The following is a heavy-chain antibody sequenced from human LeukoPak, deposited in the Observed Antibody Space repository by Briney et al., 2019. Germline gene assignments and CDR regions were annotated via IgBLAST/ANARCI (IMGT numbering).Heavy chain of an antibody. CDR1: GYTFTSYD. V-gene: IGHV1-18*01. D-gene: IGHD2-2*01. Sequence: ASVKVSCKASGYTFTSYDINWVRQAPGQGLEWMGWISAYNGNTNYAQKLQGRVTMTTDTSTSTAYMELRSLRSDDTAVYYCARDHVVVQNWFDPWGQGTLVTVSS. CDR3: ARDHVVVQNWFDP. J-gene: IGHJ5*02. CDR2: ISAYNGNT.